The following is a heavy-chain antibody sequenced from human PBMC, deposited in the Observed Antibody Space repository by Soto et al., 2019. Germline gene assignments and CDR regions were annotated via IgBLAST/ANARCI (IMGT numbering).Heavy chain of an antibody. D-gene: IGHD1-7*01. CDR2: ISGSGDST. CDR3: VKLRLELLYLDS. V-gene: IGHV3-23*01. J-gene: IGHJ4*02. CDR1: GFTFNRYG. Sequence: GGSLRLSCAASGFTFNRYGMSWVRQAPGKGLEWVSAISGSGDSTYYADSAKGRFTISRDSSNNTLYLQMSNLRADDTALYFCVKLRLELLYLDSWGLGALVTVSS.